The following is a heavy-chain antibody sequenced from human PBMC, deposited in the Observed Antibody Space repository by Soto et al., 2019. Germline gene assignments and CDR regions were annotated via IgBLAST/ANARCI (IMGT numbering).Heavy chain of an antibody. J-gene: IGHJ3*02. CDR2: ISSSSSYT. Sequence: PGGSLRLSCAASGFTFSDYYMSWIRQAPGKGLEWVSYISSSSSYTNYADSVKGRFTISRDNAKNSLYLQMNSLRAEDTAVYYCARYSSSGPFDIWGQGTMVTVSS. CDR1: GFTFSDYY. V-gene: IGHV3-11*06. CDR3: ARYSSSGPFDI. D-gene: IGHD6-13*01.